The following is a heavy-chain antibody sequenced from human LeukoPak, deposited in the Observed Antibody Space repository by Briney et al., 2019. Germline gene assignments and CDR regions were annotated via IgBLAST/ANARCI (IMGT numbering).Heavy chain of an antibody. CDR1: GGSISSYY. CDR3: ARAYVDTAMADAFDI. J-gene: IGHJ3*02. CDR2: IYSSGST. D-gene: IGHD5-18*01. V-gene: IGHV4-59*12. Sequence: PSETLSLTCTVSGGSISSYYWSWIRQPPGEGLEWIGYIYSSGSTNYNPSLKSRVTISVDTSKNQFSLKLSSVTAADTAVYYCARAYVDTAMADAFDIWGQGTMVTVSS.